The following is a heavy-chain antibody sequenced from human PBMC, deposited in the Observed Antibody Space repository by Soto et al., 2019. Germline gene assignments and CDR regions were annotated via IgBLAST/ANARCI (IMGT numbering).Heavy chain of an antibody. D-gene: IGHD4-17*01. CDR1: GYTFTSYD. J-gene: IGHJ6*03. Sequence: ASVKVSCKASGYTFTSYDINWVRQATGQGLEWMGWMNPNSGNTGYAQKFQGRVTMTRNTSISTAYMELSSLRSEDTAVYYCARRHGDPYYYYMDVWGKGTTVTVSS. CDR3: ARRHGDPYYYYMDV. CDR2: MNPNSGNT. V-gene: IGHV1-8*01.